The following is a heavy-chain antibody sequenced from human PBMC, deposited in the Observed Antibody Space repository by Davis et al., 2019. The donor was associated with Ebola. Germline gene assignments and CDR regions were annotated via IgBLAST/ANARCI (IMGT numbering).Heavy chain of an antibody. CDR2: ISSSPNTI. V-gene: IGHV3-48*02. D-gene: IGHD4-17*01. Sequence: PGGSLSSCEAPGFTLSTSSMNWVRQGPGKGLEWISFISSSPNTIFYADSVRGRFTVSRDKAKNAVYLEMNTLRDEDTAVYHCARDPDYGDYADYAMDVWGQGTTVTVSS. J-gene: IGHJ6*01. CDR3: ARDPDYGDYADYAMDV. CDR1: GFTLSTSS.